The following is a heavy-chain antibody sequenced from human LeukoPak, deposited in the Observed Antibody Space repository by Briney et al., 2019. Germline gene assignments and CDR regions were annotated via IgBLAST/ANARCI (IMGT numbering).Heavy chain of an antibody. D-gene: IGHD3-22*01. CDR1: GGSISSYY. CDR2: IYYSGST. J-gene: IGHJ5*02. Sequence: SETLSLTCTVSGGSISSYYWSWIRQPPGKGLEWIGYIYYSGSTNYNPSLKSRVTISVDTSKNQFSLKLSSVTAADTTVYYCARGSRTMIVEPWGQGTLVTVSS. CDR3: ARGSRTMIVEP. V-gene: IGHV4-59*01.